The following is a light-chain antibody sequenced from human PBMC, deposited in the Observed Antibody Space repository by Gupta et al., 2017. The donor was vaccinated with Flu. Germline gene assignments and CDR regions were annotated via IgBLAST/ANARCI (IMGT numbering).Light chain of an antibody. CDR2: DVS. Sequence: QSAQTQPRSVSGSPGQSVTLSCTGTSSDVGGYNYVSWYQHHPGKAPKLIIYDVSKRPSGVPDRFSGSKSGNTASLTISGPQAEDEADYYCCSYAGSFSYVFGTGAKVTVL. CDR3: CSYAGSFSYV. J-gene: IGLJ1*01. CDR1: SSDVGGYNY. V-gene: IGLV2-11*01.